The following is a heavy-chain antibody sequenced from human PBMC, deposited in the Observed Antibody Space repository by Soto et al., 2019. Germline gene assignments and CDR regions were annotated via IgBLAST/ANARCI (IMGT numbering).Heavy chain of an antibody. V-gene: IGHV3-33*01. D-gene: IGHD3-10*01. J-gene: IGHJ4*02. CDR1: GFTFSSYG. Sequence: GGSLRLSCAASGFTFSSYGMHWVRQAQGKGLEWVAVIWYDGSNKYYADSVKGRFTISRDNSKNTLYLQMNSLRAEDTAVYYCARPLITMVRGVLDYWGQGTLVTVSS. CDR3: ARPLITMVRGVLDY. CDR2: IWYDGSNK.